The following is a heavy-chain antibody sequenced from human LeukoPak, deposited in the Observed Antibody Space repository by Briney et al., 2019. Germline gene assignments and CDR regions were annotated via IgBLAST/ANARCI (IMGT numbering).Heavy chain of an antibody. V-gene: IGHV4-4*07. Sequence: SETLSLTCTVSGGSISSYYWSWIRQPAGKGLEWIGHIYTTGSTNYNPSLKRRVTMSVDTSKNQFSLKLSSVTAADTAVYYCARGAVAGRAYYYYYMDVWGKGTTVTVSS. J-gene: IGHJ6*03. CDR3: ARGAVAGRAYYYYYMDV. CDR2: IYTTGST. CDR1: GGSISSYY. D-gene: IGHD6-19*01.